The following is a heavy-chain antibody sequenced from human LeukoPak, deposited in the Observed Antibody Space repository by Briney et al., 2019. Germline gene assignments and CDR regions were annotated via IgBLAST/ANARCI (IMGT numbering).Heavy chain of an antibody. CDR3: ASTYCSGGSCYSGMDV. CDR1: GYTFTSYG. Sequence: ASVKVSCKASGYTFTSYGISWVRQAPGQGLEWMGWISAYNGNTNYAQKLQGRVTMTTDTSTSTAYMELRSLRSDNTAVYYCASTYCSGGSCYSGMDVWGQGTTVTVSS. V-gene: IGHV1-18*01. CDR2: ISAYNGNT. D-gene: IGHD2-15*01. J-gene: IGHJ6*02.